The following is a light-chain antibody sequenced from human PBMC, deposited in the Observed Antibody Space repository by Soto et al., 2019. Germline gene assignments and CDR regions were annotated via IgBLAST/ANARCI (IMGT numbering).Light chain of an antibody. CDR2: GVF. CDR1: QSLTNPF. J-gene: IGKJ1*01. V-gene: IGKV3-20*01. CDR3: QQYAYSPRT. Sequence: IVLKQSQETLSLYPGAGAAISGLASQSLTNPFLTWYQHKPGQAPRLLIYGVFSRATGVPDRFSGSGSGTDFTLSISRLEPEDSAVYFCQQYAYSPRTFGQGTKVDIK.